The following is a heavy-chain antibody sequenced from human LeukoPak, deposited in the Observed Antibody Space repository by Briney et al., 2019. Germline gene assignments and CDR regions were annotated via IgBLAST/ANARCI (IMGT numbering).Heavy chain of an antibody. CDR3: ARVNWNDAKIDY. CDR1: GGSISSSSYY. V-gene: IGHV4-39*07. J-gene: IGHJ4*02. Sequence: KPSETLSLTCTVSGGSISSSSYYWGWIRQPPGKGLEWIGSIYYSGSTYYNPSLKSRVTISVDTSKNQFSLKLSSVTAADTAVYYCARVNWNDAKIDYWGQGTLVTVSS. D-gene: IGHD1-1*01. CDR2: IYYSGST.